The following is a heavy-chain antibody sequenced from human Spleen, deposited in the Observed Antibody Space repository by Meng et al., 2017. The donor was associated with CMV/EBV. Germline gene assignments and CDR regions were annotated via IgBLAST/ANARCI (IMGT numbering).Heavy chain of an antibody. CDR1: GFTFSTYS. V-gene: IGHV3-48*04. CDR3: ARDNGATYYHGSDAFDI. CDR2: ISSSSTTI. D-gene: IGHD2/OR15-2a*01. Sequence: GESLKISCAASGFTFSTYSMNWVRQAPGKGLEWVSYISSSSTTIYYADSVKGRFTISRDNAKNSLYLQMNSLRAEDTAVYYCARDNGATYYHGSDAFDIWGQGTMVTVSS. J-gene: IGHJ3*02.